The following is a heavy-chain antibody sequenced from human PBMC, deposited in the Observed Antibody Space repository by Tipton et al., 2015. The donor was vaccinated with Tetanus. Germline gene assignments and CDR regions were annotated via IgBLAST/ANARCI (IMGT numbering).Heavy chain of an antibody. CDR1: GFTFSNFD. Sequence: SLRLSCAASGFTFSNFDMSWVRQAPGKGLQWVSSIGLTGSGTFADSVKSRFTISRDNSKNTLYLQMNSLRAEDTAIFYCARSIPYWYFDLWGRGTLVTVSS. CDR2: IGLTGSGT. J-gene: IGHJ2*01. D-gene: IGHD2-2*02. CDR3: ARSIPYWYFDL. V-gene: IGHV3-23*01.